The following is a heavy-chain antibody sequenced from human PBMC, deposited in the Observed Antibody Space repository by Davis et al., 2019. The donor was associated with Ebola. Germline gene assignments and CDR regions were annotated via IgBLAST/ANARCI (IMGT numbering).Heavy chain of an antibody. CDR1: GFTFDDYA. CDR3: AKDQSRGYSYGSSAFDI. V-gene: IGHV3-9*01. J-gene: IGHJ3*02. Sequence: PGGSLRLSCAASGFTFDDYAMHWVRQAPGQGLEWVSGISWNSGSIGYADSVKGRFTISRDNSKNTLYLQMNSLRAEDTAVYYYAKDQSRGYSYGSSAFDIWGQGTMVTVSS. D-gene: IGHD5-18*01. CDR2: ISWNSGSI.